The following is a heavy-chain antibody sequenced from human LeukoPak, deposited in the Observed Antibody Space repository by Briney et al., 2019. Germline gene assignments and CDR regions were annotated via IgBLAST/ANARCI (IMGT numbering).Heavy chain of an antibody. CDR3: ARGPRIAVAGTYYYYGMDV. V-gene: IGHV4-34*01. Sequence: SETLSLTCAVYGGSFSGYYWSWIRQPPGKGLEWIGEINHSGSTNYNPSLKSRVTISVDTSKNQFSLKLSSVTAADTAVYYCARGPRIAVAGTYYYYGMDVWGQGTTVTVSS. D-gene: IGHD6-19*01. CDR1: GGSFSGYY. J-gene: IGHJ6*02. CDR2: INHSGST.